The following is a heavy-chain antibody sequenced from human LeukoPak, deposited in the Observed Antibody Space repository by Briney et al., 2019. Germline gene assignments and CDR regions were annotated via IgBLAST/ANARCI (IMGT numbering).Heavy chain of an antibody. D-gene: IGHD1-26*01. V-gene: IGHV4-59*01. Sequence: SETLSLTCTVSGDSISGYYWSWVRQPPGKGLEWVGYIYYSGNNKYNPYLRRGGSISVYTSKNQFSLRLISVTAADTAVYYCARDIEAVGATLYFDYWGQGTLVTVSS. CDR1: GDSISGYY. CDR3: ARDIEAVGATLYFDY. J-gene: IGHJ4*02. CDR2: IYYSGNN.